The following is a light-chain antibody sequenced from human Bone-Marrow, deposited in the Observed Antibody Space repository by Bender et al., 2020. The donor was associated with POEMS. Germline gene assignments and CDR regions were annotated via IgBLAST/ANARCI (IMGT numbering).Light chain of an antibody. Sequence: SYELTQPPSVSVSPGQTATITCSGEKLGEEDACWYQQKPGQSPVVVIYQDTKRPSGIPERFSGSTSGNTASLTISGTQTMDESDYSCPSSGRHTAVFGVATKLTVL. CDR1: KLGEED. CDR2: QDT. J-gene: IGLJ2*01. V-gene: IGLV3-1*01. CDR3: PSSGRHTAV.